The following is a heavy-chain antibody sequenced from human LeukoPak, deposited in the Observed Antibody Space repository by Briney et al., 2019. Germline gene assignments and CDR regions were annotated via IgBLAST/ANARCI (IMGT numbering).Heavy chain of an antibody. D-gene: IGHD3-16*02. CDR2: IRYDGSNK. CDR3: GLAPALVY. Sequence: PGGSLRLSCAASGFTFSSYGMHWVRQAPGKGLEWVAFIRYDGSNKYYADSMKGRFTISRDNSKNTLYLQMNSLRAEDTAVYYCGLAPALVYWGQGTLVTVSS. V-gene: IGHV3-30*02. CDR1: GFTFSSYG. J-gene: IGHJ4*02.